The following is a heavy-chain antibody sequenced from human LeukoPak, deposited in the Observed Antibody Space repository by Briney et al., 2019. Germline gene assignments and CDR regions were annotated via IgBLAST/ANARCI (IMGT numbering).Heavy chain of an antibody. CDR2: ISYDGNNK. V-gene: IGHV3-30*03. Sequence: GGSLRLSCAASGFPFSNYGIHWVRQAPGKGLEWVAVISYDGNNKYYADSVKGRFTISRDNSKNTLYLQMNSLRAEDTAVYYCARDQGPNWFDPWGQGTLVTVSS. J-gene: IGHJ5*02. CDR1: GFPFSNYG. CDR3: ARDQGPNWFDP.